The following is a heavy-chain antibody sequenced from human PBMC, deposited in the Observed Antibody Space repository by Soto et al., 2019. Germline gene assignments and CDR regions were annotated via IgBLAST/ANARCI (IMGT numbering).Heavy chain of an antibody. Sequence: QVHLQQWGAGLLKPSETLSLTCGVYGGSFGTSYWAWIRQSPEKGLEWIGEINHNGDSNYNPSLKIRVTISFGMSENQFSLKLTPVPAADTAVYSCARVTRFPDAFDIWGQGTPVIVSS. J-gene: IGHJ3*02. CDR1: GGSFGTSY. CDR2: INHNGDS. CDR3: ARVTRFPDAFDI. V-gene: IGHV4-34*01.